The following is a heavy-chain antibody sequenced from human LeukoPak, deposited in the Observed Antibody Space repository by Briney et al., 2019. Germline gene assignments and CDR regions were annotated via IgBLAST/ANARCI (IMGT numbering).Heavy chain of an antibody. D-gene: IGHD2-15*01. V-gene: IGHV3-30*04. CDR1: GFTFSSYA. J-gene: IGHJ6*03. Sequence: GGSLRLSCAASGFTFSSYAMHWVRQAPGKGLEWVAGISYDGSNKYYADSVKGRFTISRDNSKNTLYLQMNSLRAEDTAVYYCAREYCSGGSCYWGSCYYYYMDVWGKGTTVTVSS. CDR2: ISYDGSNK. CDR3: AREYCSGGSCYWGSCYYYYMDV.